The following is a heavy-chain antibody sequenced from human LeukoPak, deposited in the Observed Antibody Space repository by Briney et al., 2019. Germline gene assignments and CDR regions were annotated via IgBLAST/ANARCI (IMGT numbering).Heavy chain of an antibody. D-gene: IGHD6-19*01. CDR1: GGTFSSYA. CDR3: ARVRLGSGWYYFDY. Sequence: ASVKVSCKASGGTFSSYAISWVRQAPGQGLEWMGGIIPIFGTANYAQKFQGRVMITADESTSTAYMELSSLRSEDTAVYYCARVRLGSGWYYFDYWGQGTLVTVSS. J-gene: IGHJ4*02. CDR2: IIPIFGTA. V-gene: IGHV1-69*13.